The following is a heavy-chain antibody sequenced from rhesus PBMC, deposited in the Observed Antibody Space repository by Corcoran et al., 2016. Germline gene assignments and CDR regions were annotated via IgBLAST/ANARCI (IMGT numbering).Heavy chain of an antibody. V-gene: IGHV4-65*01. D-gene: IGHD1-44*01. CDR1: GGSISSSNW. CDR2: TSGSSRST. Sequence: QVQLQESGPGLVKPSETLSLTCAVSGGSISSSNWWSWIRQPPGKGLEWIGYTSGSSRSTNYNPAPKSRVTISRDTSKNQCSRKLGSVTAADPAVYYCARDVWDGLDSWGQGVVVTVSS. CDR3: ARDVWDGLDS. J-gene: IGHJ6*01.